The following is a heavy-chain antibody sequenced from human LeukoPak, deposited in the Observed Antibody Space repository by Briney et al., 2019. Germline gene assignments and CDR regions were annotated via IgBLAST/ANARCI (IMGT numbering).Heavy chain of an antibody. J-gene: IGHJ4*02. CDR1: SGSISSSSYY. CDR2: IYYSGGT. V-gene: IGHV4-61*05. CDR3: AKGSYYDSSGSFYFDY. Sequence: SETLSLTCTVSSGSISSSSYYWGWIRQPPGKGLEWIGYIYYSGGTHYNPSLKSRVTMLVDTSKNQFSLKLTAVTAADTAAYYCAKGSYYDSSGSFYFDYWGQGTLVTVSS. D-gene: IGHD3-22*01.